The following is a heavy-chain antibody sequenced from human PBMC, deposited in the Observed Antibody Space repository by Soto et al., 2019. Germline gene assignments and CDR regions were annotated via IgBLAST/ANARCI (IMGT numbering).Heavy chain of an antibody. Sequence: SETLSLTCTVSGGSISSYYWSWIRQPAGKGLEWIGRIYTSGSTNYNPSLKSRVTMSVDTSKNQFSLKLSSVTAADTAVYYCARDSFYYDSSGYYYYFDYWGQGTLVTVSS. V-gene: IGHV4-4*07. CDR2: IYTSGST. CDR1: GGSISSYY. CDR3: ARDSFYYDSSGYYYYFDY. D-gene: IGHD3-22*01. J-gene: IGHJ4*02.